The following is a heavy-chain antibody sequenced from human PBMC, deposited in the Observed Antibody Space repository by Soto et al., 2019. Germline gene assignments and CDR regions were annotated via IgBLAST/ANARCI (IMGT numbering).Heavy chain of an antibody. CDR1: GGTFSSYA. CDR2: IIPIFGTA. CDR3: ARVYKHYYDSSGYFDY. J-gene: IGHJ4*02. V-gene: IGHV1-69*12. D-gene: IGHD3-22*01. Sequence: QVQLVQSGAEVKKPGSSVKVSCKASGGTFSSYAISWVRQAPGQGLEWMGGIIPIFGTANYAQKFQGRVTCTADESTSTAYMELSSLRSEDTAVYYCARVYKHYYDSSGYFDYWGQGTLVTVSS.